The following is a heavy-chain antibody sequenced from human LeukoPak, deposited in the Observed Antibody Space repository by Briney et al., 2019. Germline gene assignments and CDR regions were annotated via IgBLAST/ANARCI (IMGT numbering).Heavy chain of an antibody. Sequence: GGSLRLSCAASGFTFSSYAMSWVRQAPGKGLEWVSAISGSGGSTYYADSVKGRFTISRDNSKNTLYLQMNSLRAEDTAVYYCAKDTGSYPSSGVDYWGQGTLVTVSS. D-gene: IGHD6-19*01. CDR3: AKDTGSYPSSGVDY. J-gene: IGHJ4*02. CDR2: ISGSGGST. CDR1: GFTFSSYA. V-gene: IGHV3-23*01.